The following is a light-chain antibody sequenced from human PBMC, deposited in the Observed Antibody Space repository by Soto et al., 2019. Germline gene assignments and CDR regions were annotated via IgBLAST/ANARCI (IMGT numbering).Light chain of an antibody. CDR3: AVWDDSLSVHVV. CDR2: RNN. V-gene: IGLV1-47*01. CDR1: SSNIGSNY. J-gene: IGLJ2*01. Sequence: QAVVTQPPSASGTPGQRVTISCSGSSSNIGSNYVYWYQQLPGTAPKLLIYRNNQRPSGVPDRFSGSKSGTSASLAISGLRSEDEADYYCAVWDDSLSVHVVFGGGTKLTVL.